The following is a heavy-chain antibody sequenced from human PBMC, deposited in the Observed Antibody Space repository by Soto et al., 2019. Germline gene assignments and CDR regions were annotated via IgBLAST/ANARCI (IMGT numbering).Heavy chain of an antibody. CDR2: MNPNSGNT. CDR3: ARERTGTTSMDV. Sequence: QVQLVQSGAEVKKPGASVKVSCKASGYTFTSYYINWVRQATGQGLEWMGWMNPNSGNTGYAQKFQGRVTMTRNTSISTAYMALSSLRSEDTAVYYCARERTGTTSMDVWGQGTTVTVSS. CDR1: GYTFTSYY. D-gene: IGHD1-1*01. V-gene: IGHV1-8*01. J-gene: IGHJ6*02.